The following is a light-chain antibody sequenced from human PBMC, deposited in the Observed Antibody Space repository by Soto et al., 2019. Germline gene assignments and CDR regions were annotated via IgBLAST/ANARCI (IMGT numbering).Light chain of an antibody. Sequence: QAVVTQEPSLTVSPGGTVTLTCASSTGAVTSGYYPNWFQQKPGQPLRPLIYSTSNKYSWTPARFSGSLLGGKAALTVSGVQPEDEAEYYCLLNYGGAHHFVFGGGTKLTVL. V-gene: IGLV7-43*01. J-gene: IGLJ3*02. CDR1: TGAVTSGYY. CDR2: STS. CDR3: LLNYGGAHHFV.